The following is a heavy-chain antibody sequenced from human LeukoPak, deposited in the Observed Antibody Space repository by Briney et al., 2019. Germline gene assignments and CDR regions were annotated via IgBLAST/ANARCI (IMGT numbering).Heavy chain of an antibody. CDR3: ARAPLNYYFDY. V-gene: IGHV4-59*08. Sequence: PSETLSLTCTVSGGSISSYYCSWIRQPPGKGLEWIGYIYYSGSTYYNPSLKSRVTISVDTSKNQFSLKLSSVTAADTAVYYCARAPLNYYFDYWGQGTLVTVSS. J-gene: IGHJ4*02. D-gene: IGHD1-1*01. CDR1: GGSISSYY. CDR2: IYYSGST.